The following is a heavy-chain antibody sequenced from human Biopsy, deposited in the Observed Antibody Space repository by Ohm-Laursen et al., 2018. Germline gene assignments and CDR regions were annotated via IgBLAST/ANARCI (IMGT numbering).Heavy chain of an antibody. J-gene: IGHJ5*01. Sequence: TLSLTCTVSGESMGTYYWTWIRQPPGKGLEWIASIYYSGTTNKNPSLKSRVTISVDTSKRQFYLELSSVTAADTAIYYCARVRWGFLEWFDYWGQGTLITVSS. D-gene: IGHD3-3*01. V-gene: IGHV4-59*01. CDR2: IYYSGTT. CDR3: ARVRWGFLEWFDY. CDR1: GESMGTYY.